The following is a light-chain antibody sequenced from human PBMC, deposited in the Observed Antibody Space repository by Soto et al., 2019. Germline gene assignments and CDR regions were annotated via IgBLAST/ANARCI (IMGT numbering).Light chain of an antibody. Sequence: QSVLTQPASVSGSPGQSITISCTGTSSDVGGYNYVSWYQHHPGKAPKLMIYDVSNRPSGVSNRFSGSKSGNTASLTISGLQPEHEADYYGSSYTTSNTRQIVFGTGTKLTVL. CDR2: DVS. CDR3: SSYTTSNTRQIV. V-gene: IGLV2-14*03. CDR1: SSDVGGYNY. J-gene: IGLJ1*01.